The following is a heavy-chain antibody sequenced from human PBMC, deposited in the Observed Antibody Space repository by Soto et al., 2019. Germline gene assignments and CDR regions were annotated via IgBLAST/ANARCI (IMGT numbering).Heavy chain of an antibody. V-gene: IGHV1-69*01. J-gene: IGHJ6*02. Sequence: QVQLVQSGAEVKKPGSSVKVSCKVSGGTFSSHSINWVRQAPGQGPEWMGGIIPIFGTENYAQKFKGRVTITAHESMSTAYMELSSLTSEDTALYYCSTSVYCSTTRCYYYYGLDVWGQGTTVIVSS. CDR2: IIPIFGTE. CDR3: STSVYCSTTRCYYYYGLDV. D-gene: IGHD2-2*01. CDR1: GGTFSSHS.